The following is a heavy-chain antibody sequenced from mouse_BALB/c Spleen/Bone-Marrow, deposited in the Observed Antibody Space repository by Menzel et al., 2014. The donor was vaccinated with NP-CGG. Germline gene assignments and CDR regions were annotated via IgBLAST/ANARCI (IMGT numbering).Heavy chain of an antibody. J-gene: IGHJ3*01. CDR2: ISSGGGYT. D-gene: IGHD2-3*01. V-gene: IGHV5-9-3*01. CDR3: ARQESIYDGYYGGFTY. Sequence: EVKLMESGGGLVKPGGSLKLSCAASGFTFSSFAMSWVRQTPEKRLERVATISSGGGYTYYPDSVKGRFTISRDNAKNSLYLQMSSLRSEDTAMYYCARQESIYDGYYGGFTYWGQGTLVTVSA. CDR1: GFTFSSFA.